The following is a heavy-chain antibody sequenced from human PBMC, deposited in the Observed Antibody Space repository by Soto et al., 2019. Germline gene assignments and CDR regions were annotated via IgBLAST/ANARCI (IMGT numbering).Heavy chain of an antibody. CDR1: GFTFSTNG. D-gene: IGHD3-10*01. CDR2: ISSDGSNK. J-gene: IGHJ6*02. V-gene: IGHV3-30*18. Sequence: GGSLRLSCAAAGFTFSTNGMHWVRQAPGKGLEWVAVISSDGSNKYYADSVKGRFTISRDNSKNTLYLQMNSLRAEDTAVYYCAKQMVRGVINYYYYGMDVWGQGTTVTVSS. CDR3: AKQMVRGVINYYYYGMDV.